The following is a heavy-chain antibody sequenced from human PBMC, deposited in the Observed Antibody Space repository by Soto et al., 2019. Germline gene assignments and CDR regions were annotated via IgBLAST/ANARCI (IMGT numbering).Heavy chain of an antibody. CDR3: AREAPRNNYYDSSGYFDY. Sequence: SVKVSCKASGGTFSSYAISWVRQAPGQGLEWMGGIIPIFGTANYAQKFQGRVTITADKSTSTAYMELSSLRSEDTAVYYCAREAPRNNYYDSSGYFDYWGQGTLVTVSS. J-gene: IGHJ4*02. CDR1: GGTFSSYA. V-gene: IGHV1-69*06. D-gene: IGHD3-22*01. CDR2: IIPIFGTA.